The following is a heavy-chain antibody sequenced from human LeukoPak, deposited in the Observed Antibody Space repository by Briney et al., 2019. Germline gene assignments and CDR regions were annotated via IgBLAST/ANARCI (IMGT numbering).Heavy chain of an antibody. J-gene: IGHJ4*02. CDR1: GFTFSYYE. V-gene: IGHV3-48*03. Sequence: GGSLRLSCAASGFTFSYYEMNWVRQAPGKGLEWVSYISSSGSTMYCADSVKGRFTISRDNAKNSLYLQMNSLRAEDTAVYYCARDPPYCSGGSCYSGPLDYWGQGALVTVSS. CDR3: ARDPPYCSGGSCYSGPLDY. D-gene: IGHD2-15*01. CDR2: ISSSGSTM.